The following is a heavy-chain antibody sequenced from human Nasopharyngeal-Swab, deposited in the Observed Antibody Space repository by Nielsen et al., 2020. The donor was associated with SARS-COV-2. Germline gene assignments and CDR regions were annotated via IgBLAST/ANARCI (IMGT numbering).Heavy chain of an antibody. CDR1: GGSFSGYY. J-gene: IGHJ4*02. CDR2: INHSGST. D-gene: IGHD6-6*01. CDR3: ACAEGGVSSFDD. Sequence: SETLSLTCAVYGGSFSGYYWSWIRQPPGKGLEWIGEINHSGSTNYNPSLKSRVTISVDTSKNQFSLKLSSVTAADTAVYYCACAEGGVSSFDDWGQGTLVTVSS. V-gene: IGHV4-34*01.